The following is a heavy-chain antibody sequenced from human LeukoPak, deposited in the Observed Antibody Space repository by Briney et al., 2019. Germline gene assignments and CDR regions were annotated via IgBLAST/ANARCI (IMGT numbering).Heavy chain of an antibody. Sequence: ASVKVSCKASGYTFTSYGISWVRQAPGQGLEWMGWISAYNGNTNYAQKPQGRVTMTTDTSTSIAYMELRSLRSDDTAVYYCASSPEVDFWSGDHWGQGTLVTVSS. CDR3: ASSPEVDFWSGDH. CDR2: ISAYNGNT. CDR1: GYTFTSYG. V-gene: IGHV1-18*01. D-gene: IGHD3-3*01. J-gene: IGHJ4*02.